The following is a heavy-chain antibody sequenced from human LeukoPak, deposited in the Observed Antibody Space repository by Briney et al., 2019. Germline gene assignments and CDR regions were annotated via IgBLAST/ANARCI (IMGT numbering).Heavy chain of an antibody. Sequence: GGSLRLSCVASGFTFSSNWMHWVRQAPGKGLVWVSRINSDGSSTAYTDSVKGRFTISRDNAKNTLYLQMNSLRAEDTAVYYCAGVFVGANPKYYWGQGTLVTVSS. V-gene: IGHV3-74*01. CDR2: INSDGSST. J-gene: IGHJ4*02. CDR3: AGVFVGANPKYY. CDR1: GFTFSSNW. D-gene: IGHD4/OR15-4a*01.